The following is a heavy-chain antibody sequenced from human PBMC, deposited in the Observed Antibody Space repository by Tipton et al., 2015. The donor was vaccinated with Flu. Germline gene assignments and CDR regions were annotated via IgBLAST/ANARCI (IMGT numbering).Heavy chain of an antibody. CDR1: GGSISSGGYY. CDR3: ARAPRAPDYYFDY. V-gene: IGHV4-31*03. Sequence: TLSLTCTVSGGSISSGGYYWSWIRQHPGKGLEWIGYIYYSGSTYYNPSLKSRVTISVDTSKNQFSLKLSSVTAADTAVYYCARAPRAPDYYFDYWGQGTLVTVSS. CDR2: IYYSGST. J-gene: IGHJ4*02.